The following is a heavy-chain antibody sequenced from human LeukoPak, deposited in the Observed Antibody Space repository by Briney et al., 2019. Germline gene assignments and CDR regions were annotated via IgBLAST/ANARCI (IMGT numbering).Heavy chain of an antibody. V-gene: IGHV3-15*01. CDR2: IKSKTDGGTT. J-gene: IGHJ6*03. Sequence: GGSLRLSCAASGFTFSDAWMSWARQAPGKGLEWVGRIKSKTDGGTTDYAAPVKGRFTISRDDSKNTLYLQMNSLKTEDTAVYYCTTDSVIPIVVVPYYMDVWGKGTTVTVSS. D-gene: IGHD2-2*01. CDR3: TTDSVIPIVVVPYYMDV. CDR1: GFTFSDAW.